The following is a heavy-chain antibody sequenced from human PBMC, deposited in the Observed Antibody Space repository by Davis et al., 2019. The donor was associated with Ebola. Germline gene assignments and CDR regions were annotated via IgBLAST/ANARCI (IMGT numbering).Heavy chain of an antibody. CDR1: GGSFSGYY. CDR3: ARDSGYSYGLDY. J-gene: IGHJ4*02. V-gene: IGHV4-34*01. Sequence: MPGGSLRLSCAVYGGSFSGYYWSWIRQPPGKGLEWIGEINHSGSTNYNPSLKSRVTISVDTSKNQFSLKLSSVTAADTAVYYCARDSGYSYGLDYWGQGTLVTVSS. D-gene: IGHD5-18*01. CDR2: INHSGST.